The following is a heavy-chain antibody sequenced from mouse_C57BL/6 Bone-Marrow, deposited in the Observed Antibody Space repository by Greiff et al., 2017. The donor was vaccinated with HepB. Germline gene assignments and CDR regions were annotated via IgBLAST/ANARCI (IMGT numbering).Heavy chain of an antibody. Sequence: VQLQQSGPELVKPGASVKIPCKASGYTFTDYNMDWVKQSHGKSLEWIGDINPNNGGTIYNQKFKGKATLTVDKSSSTAYMELRSLTSEDTAVYYCARSRVLLWYPMDYWGQGTSVTVSS. V-gene: IGHV1-18*01. J-gene: IGHJ4*01. CDR2: INPNNGGT. D-gene: IGHD2-1*01. CDR3: ARSRVLLWYPMDY. CDR1: GYTFTDYN.